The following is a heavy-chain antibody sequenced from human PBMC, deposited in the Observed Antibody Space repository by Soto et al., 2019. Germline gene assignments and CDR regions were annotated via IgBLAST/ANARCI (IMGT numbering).Heavy chain of an antibody. J-gene: IGHJ4*02. D-gene: IGHD2-8*02. CDR3: AREIARTGFDY. V-gene: IGHV3-33*01. Sequence: PGGSLRLSCAASGFTFSSYGMHWVRQAPGKGLEWVAVIWYDGSNKYYADSVKGRFTISRDNSKNTLYLQMNSLRAEDTAVYYCAREIARTGFDYWGQGTLVTVSS. CDR2: IWYDGSNK. CDR1: GFTFSSYG.